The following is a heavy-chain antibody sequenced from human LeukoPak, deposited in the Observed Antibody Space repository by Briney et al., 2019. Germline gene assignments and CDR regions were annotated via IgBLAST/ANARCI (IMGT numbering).Heavy chain of an antibody. CDR1: VFTFRTYW. D-gene: IGHD2-2*01. CDR2: INPDGSRT. Sequence: PGGSLRLSSVASVFTFRTYWMHWVRHVPGKGPLCLSRINPDGSRTTYADSVKGRFTISRDNAKNLLYLQINSLRVEDTAIYYCARGGKLEPTAMPTWGQGSLVVVSS. J-gene: IGHJ5*02. V-gene: IGHV3-74*01. CDR3: ARGGKLEPTAMPT.